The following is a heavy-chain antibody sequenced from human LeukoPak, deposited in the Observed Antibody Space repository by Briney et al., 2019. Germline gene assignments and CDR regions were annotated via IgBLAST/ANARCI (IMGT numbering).Heavy chain of an antibody. CDR1: GFTFSSYA. V-gene: IGHV3-30*01. CDR2: MSYDGSNK. CDR3: ATRRNY. D-gene: IGHD1-14*01. J-gene: IGHJ4*02. Sequence: GGSLRLSCAASGFTFSSYAMHWVRQAPGKGLEWVAVMSYDGSNKYYADSVKGRFTISRDNSKNTPYLQMNSLRAEDTAVYYCATRRNYWGQGTLVTVSS.